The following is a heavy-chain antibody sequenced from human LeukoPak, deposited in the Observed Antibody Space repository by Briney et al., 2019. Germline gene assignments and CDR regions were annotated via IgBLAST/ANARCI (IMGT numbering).Heavy chain of an antibody. CDR2: INHSGST. CDR3: ARRVPLRYGSSWFRLDP. CDR1: GGSLSGYY. Sequence: SETLSLTCAVYGGSLSGYYWSWIRQPPGKGLEWIGEINHSGSTNYNPSLKSRVTISVDTSKNQFSLKLSSVTAADTAVYYCARRVPLRYGSSWFRLDPWGQGTLVTVSS. J-gene: IGHJ5*02. D-gene: IGHD6-13*01. V-gene: IGHV4-34*01.